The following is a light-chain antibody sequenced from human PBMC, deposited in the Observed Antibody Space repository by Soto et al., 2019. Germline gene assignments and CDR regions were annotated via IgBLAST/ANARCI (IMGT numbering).Light chain of an antibody. J-gene: IGKJ3*01. CDR1: QSVSSSY. CDR3: QQYGSSSFT. V-gene: IGKV3-20*01. CDR2: GAS. Sequence: EIVLTQSPGTLSLSPGERATLSCRASQSVSSSYLAWYQQKPGQAPRLLIYGASSRATVIPDRFSGSGSGTDFPLTISRLEPEDFAVYYCQQYGSSSFTFGPGTKVDIK.